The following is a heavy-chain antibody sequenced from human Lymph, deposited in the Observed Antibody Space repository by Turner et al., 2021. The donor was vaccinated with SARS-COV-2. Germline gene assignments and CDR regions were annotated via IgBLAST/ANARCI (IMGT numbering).Heavy chain of an antibody. V-gene: IGHV1-69*01. Sequence: QVPLVPSGAEVKKPGSSVKVPCKASVGTFSSSAISGVRQAPGQGREWMGGNIPIFGTANYAQRFQGRVTITADESTSTAYMELRSLRSEDTAVYYCARGAAYCSGGSCYRKGFDYWGQGTPVTVSS. D-gene: IGHD2-15*01. CDR2: NIPIFGTA. CDR3: ARGAAYCSGGSCYRKGFDY. CDR1: VGTFSSSA. J-gene: IGHJ4*02.